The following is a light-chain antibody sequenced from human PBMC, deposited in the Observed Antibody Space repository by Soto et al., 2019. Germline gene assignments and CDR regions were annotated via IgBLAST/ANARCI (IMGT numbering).Light chain of an antibody. Sequence: DIQMTQSPSSLSASVGDGVTITCRTSQPISDYLNWYQQKPGKAPTLLIYTTSNLQSGVPSRFSGSGSATHFTLTISSLQPEDFATYYCQQHYNTPRTFDQGTKVEI. V-gene: IGKV1-39*01. CDR2: TTS. CDR1: QPISDY. CDR3: QQHYNTPRT. J-gene: IGKJ1*01.